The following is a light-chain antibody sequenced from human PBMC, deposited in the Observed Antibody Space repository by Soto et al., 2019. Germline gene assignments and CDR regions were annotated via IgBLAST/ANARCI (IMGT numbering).Light chain of an antibody. J-gene: IGKJ1*01. CDR2: KTS. CDR3: QYYNDYCWT. V-gene: IGKV1-5*03. CDR1: QSISSW. Sequence: DIQLTQSPSTLSASVGDRVTITCRASQSISSWLAWYQQKPGKAPKFLIYKTSNLESGVPSRFSGRGSETEFTLTISRLQPDDFATYYCQYYNDYCWTFGRGTKVEIK.